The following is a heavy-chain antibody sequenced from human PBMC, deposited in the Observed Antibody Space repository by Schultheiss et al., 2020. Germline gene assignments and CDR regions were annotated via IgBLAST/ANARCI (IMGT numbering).Heavy chain of an antibody. Sequence: GGSLRLSCAASGFTFSSYAMHWVRQAPGKGLEWVAVISYDGSNKYYADSVKGRFTISRDNSKNTLYLQMNSLRAEDTAVYYCASMLVIPGDVDYWGQGTLVTVSS. CDR2: ISYDGSNK. CDR1: GFTFSSYA. CDR3: ASMLVIPGDVDY. D-gene: IGHD2-21*01. V-gene: IGHV3-30*04. J-gene: IGHJ4*02.